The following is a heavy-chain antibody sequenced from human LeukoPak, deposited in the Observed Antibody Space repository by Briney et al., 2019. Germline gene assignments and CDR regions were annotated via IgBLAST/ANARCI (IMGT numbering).Heavy chain of an antibody. Sequence: PSETLSLTCTVSGGSLSSYYWSWIRQPPGKGLEWIGYIYYSGSTNYNPSLKSRVTISVDTSKNQFSLKLSSVTATDTAVYYCAREWGYGFDYWGQGTLVTVSS. D-gene: IGHD5-12*01. J-gene: IGHJ4*02. CDR1: GGSLSSYY. CDR2: IYYSGST. CDR3: AREWGYGFDY. V-gene: IGHV4-59*01.